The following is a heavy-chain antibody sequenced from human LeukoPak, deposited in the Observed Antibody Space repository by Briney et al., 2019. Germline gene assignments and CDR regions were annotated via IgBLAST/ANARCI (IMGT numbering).Heavy chain of an antibody. Sequence: ASMKVSCKASGYTFTTYGIAWVRQAPGQGLEWMGWISAYNGNTNYAQKIQGRVTMTTDTSTSTAYMELRSLRSDDTAVYYCAREKYSGSLIFDYWGQGTLVTVSS. CDR1: GYTFTTYG. D-gene: IGHD1-26*01. CDR2: ISAYNGNT. J-gene: IGHJ4*02. V-gene: IGHV1-18*01. CDR3: AREKYSGSLIFDY.